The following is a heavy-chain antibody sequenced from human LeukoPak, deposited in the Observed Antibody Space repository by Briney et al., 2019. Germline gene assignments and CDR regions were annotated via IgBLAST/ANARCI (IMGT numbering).Heavy chain of an antibody. CDR3: ARTQAVTIFGVVTLGYYGMDV. CDR2: SIPIFGIA. CDR1: GGTFSSYA. J-gene: IGHJ6*02. Sequence: ASVKVSCKASGGTFSSYAISWVRQAPGQGLEWMGRSIPIFGIANYAQKFQGRATITADKSTSTASMELSSLRSEDTAVYYCARTQAVTIFGVVTLGYYGMDVWGQGTTVTVSS. V-gene: IGHV1-69*04. D-gene: IGHD3-3*01.